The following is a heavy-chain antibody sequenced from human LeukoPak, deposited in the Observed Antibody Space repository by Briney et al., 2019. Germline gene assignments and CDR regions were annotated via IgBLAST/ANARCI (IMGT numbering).Heavy chain of an antibody. V-gene: IGHV3-30-3*01. Sequence: GGSLRLSCAASGFTFSSYAMHWVRQAPGKGLEWVAVISYDGSNKYYADSVKGRFTISRDNSKNTLYLQMNSLRAEDTAVYYCASLWEAAWGDGYNSVFDYWGQGTLVTVSS. D-gene: IGHD5-24*01. J-gene: IGHJ4*02. CDR3: ASLWEAAWGDGYNSVFDY. CDR2: ISYDGSNK. CDR1: GFTFSSYA.